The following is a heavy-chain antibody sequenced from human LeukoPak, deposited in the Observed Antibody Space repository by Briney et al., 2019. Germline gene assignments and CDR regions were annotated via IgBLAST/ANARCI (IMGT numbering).Heavy chain of an antibody. CDR1: GGTFSSYG. D-gene: IGHD6-19*01. J-gene: IGHJ4*02. CDR3: TTLYSSGWYVDY. CDR2: ISYDGSNK. Sequence: SCKASGGTFSSYGMHWVRQAPGKGLEWVAVISYDGSNKYYADSVKGRFTISRDNSKNTLYLQMNSLKTEDTAVYYCTTLYSSGWYVDYWGQGTLVTVS. V-gene: IGHV3-33*05.